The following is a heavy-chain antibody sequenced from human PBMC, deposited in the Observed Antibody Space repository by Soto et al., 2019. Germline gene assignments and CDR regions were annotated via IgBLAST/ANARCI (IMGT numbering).Heavy chain of an antibody. V-gene: IGHV3-74*02. CDR2: INSDGSVS. Sequence: EVQLVESGGGLVQPGGSLRLSCAASGFTFSNYWMYWVRQAPGKGLERVSRINSDGSVSSHADSVRGRLTISRDNVKNTLYLHMDSLRAEDTAVYFCARGGCVGGTCYSLAGAFFYYLAVWGKGTTVTVFS. D-gene: IGHD2-15*01. J-gene: IGHJ6*03. CDR1: GFTFSNYW. CDR3: ARGGCVGGTCYSLAGAFFYYLAV.